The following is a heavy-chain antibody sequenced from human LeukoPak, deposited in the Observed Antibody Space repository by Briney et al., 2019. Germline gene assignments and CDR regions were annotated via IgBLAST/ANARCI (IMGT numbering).Heavy chain of an antibody. CDR2: IYYSGST. CDR1: GGSISSYY. CDR3: ARSGRTGYYYGSGSMSFDY. D-gene: IGHD3-10*01. V-gene: IGHV4-59*08. J-gene: IGHJ4*02. Sequence: SETLSLTCTVSGGSISSYYGSWIRQPPGKGLEWIGYIYYSGSTNYTPTLKGRVTISVDTSKNQFSLKLSSVTAADTAVYYCARSGRTGYYYGSGSMSFDYWGQGTLVTVSS.